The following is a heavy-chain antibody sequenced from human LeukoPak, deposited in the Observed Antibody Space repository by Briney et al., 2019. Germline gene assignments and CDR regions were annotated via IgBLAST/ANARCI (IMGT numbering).Heavy chain of an antibody. CDR1: GYTFTTYD. CDR3: ARVAGSIDY. D-gene: IGHD3-10*01. V-gene: IGHV1-8*03. J-gene: IGHJ4*02. CDR2: TNPNSGHT. Sequence: ASVKVSCKASGYTFTTYDINWVRQATGQGLEWMGWTNPNSGHTGYAQKFQGRLTITRDTSISTAYMELSSLRSEDTAVYCCARVAGSIDYWGQGTLVTVSA.